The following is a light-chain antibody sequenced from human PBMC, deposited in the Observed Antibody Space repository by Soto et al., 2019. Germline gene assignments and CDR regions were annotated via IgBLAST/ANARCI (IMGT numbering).Light chain of an antibody. CDR1: QSVGGY. Sequence: ESVLTQSPATLSLSPGERATLSCRASQSVGGYLAWYQQKPGQAPRLLIYDASNRSTGIPARFSGSGSGTDFTLTISNLEPEDSAVYYCQQRSNWLFGPGTKVDIK. V-gene: IGKV3-11*01. J-gene: IGKJ3*01. CDR3: QQRSNWL. CDR2: DAS.